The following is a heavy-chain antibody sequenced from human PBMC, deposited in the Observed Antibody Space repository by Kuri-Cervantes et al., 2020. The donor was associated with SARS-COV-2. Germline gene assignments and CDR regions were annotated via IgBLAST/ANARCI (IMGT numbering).Heavy chain of an antibody. CDR1: GFTFSSYA. CDR3: VSLRGP. D-gene: IGHD5-12*01. V-gene: IGHV3-30-3*01. CDR2: ISYDGSNK. J-gene: IGHJ5*02. Sequence: GGSLRLSCAASGFTFSSYAMHWVRQAPGKGLEWVAVISYDGSNKYYADSVKGRFTISRDNSKNTLYLQMNSLRAEDTAVYYCVSLRGPWGQGTLVTVSS.